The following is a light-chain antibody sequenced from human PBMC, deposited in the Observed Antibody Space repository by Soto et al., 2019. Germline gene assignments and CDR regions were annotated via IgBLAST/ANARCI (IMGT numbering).Light chain of an antibody. Sequence: DIQMTQSPSTLSASVGDRVTITCRASQSIGDSLAWYQQKPGKAPYLLISDVSSLERGVPSRFSGSGSGTEFTLTISSLQPEDFATYYCQQLNGYPRTFGQGTRLEIK. J-gene: IGKJ5*01. CDR3: QQLNGYPRT. CDR1: QSIGDS. V-gene: IGKV1-5*01. CDR2: DVS.